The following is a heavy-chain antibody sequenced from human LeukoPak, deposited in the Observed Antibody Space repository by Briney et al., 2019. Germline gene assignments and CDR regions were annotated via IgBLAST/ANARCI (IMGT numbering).Heavy chain of an antibody. V-gene: IGHV1-2*02. CDR3: ARVLGHSVYERVYNWFDS. J-gene: IGHJ5*01. D-gene: IGHD5/OR15-5a*01. CDR1: GYTFNGYY. Sequence: ASVKVSCKASGYTFNGYYMHWVRQAPGQGLEWMGWINPNSGGTNYAQKFQGRVTMTRDTSISTAYMELSRLRSDDTAVYYCARVLGHSVYERVYNWFDSWGQGTLVTVSS. CDR2: INPNSGGT.